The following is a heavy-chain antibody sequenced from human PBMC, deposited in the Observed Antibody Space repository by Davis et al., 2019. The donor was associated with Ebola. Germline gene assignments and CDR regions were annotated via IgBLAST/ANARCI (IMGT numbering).Heavy chain of an antibody. Sequence: ASVTVSCKASGYTFTSYAMHWVRQAPGQRLEWMGWINAGNGNTKYSQKFQGRVTITRDTSASTAYMELSSLRSEDTAVYYSARVRGGTVTTAYNWFDPWGQGTLVTVSS. CDR2: INAGNGNT. CDR1: GYTFTSYA. V-gene: IGHV1-3*01. CDR3: ARVRGGTVTTAYNWFDP. J-gene: IGHJ5*02. D-gene: IGHD4-17*01.